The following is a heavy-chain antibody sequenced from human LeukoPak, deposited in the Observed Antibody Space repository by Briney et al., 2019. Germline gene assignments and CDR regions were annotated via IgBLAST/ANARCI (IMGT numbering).Heavy chain of an antibody. D-gene: IGHD6-19*01. J-gene: IGHJ5*01. CDR1: GDSVSSKNGA. CDR2: TYYRSKWYD. Sequence: SQTLSLTCAISGDSVSSKNGAWNWIRQSPSRGLEWLGRTYYRSKWYDEYADSVKGRVTISPDTSKNQFSLHVYSVTPEDTAVYYCARDLGSSGWYTFDFWGQGTLVTVSS. CDR3: ARDLGSSGWYTFDF. V-gene: IGHV6-1*01.